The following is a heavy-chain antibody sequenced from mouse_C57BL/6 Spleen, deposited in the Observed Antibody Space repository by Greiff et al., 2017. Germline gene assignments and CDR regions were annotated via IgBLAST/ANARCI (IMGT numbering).Heavy chain of an antibody. CDR2: IYPGDGDT. V-gene: IGHV1-80*01. D-gene: IGHD1-1*01. CDR3: ARIGSPYWYCDV. Sequence: LVESGAELVKPGASVKISCKASGYAFSSYWMNWVKQRPGKGLEWIGQIYPGDGDTNYNGKFKGKATLTADKSSSTAYMQLSSLTSEDSAVYFCARIGSPYWYCDVWGTGTTVTVSS. J-gene: IGHJ1*03. CDR1: GYAFSSYW.